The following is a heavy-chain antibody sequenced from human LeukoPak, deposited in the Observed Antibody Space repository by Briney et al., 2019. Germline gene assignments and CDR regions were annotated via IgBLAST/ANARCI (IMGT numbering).Heavy chain of an antibody. CDR3: ARGPIVLMVYARELDY. D-gene: IGHD2-8*01. J-gene: IGHJ4*02. Sequence: SETLSLTCAVSGVSLTGYYWGWIRQPPGKGLEWIGNIYYTGNTYYNPSLKSRVTISVDTSKNQFSLKLSSVTAADTAVYYCARGPIVLMVYARELDYWGQGTLVTVSS. CDR2: IYYTGNT. CDR1: GVSLTGYY. V-gene: IGHV4-39*07.